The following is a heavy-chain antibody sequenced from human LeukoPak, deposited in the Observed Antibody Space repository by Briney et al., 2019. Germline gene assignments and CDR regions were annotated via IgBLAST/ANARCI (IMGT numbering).Heavy chain of an antibody. CDR2: ISSSSSYI. D-gene: IGHD6-13*01. CDR3: ARSYSSSLAYNWFDP. CDR1: GFTFSSYS. V-gene: IGHV3-21*01. J-gene: IGHJ5*02. Sequence: PGGSLRLSRAASGFTFSSYSMNWVRQAPGKGLEWVSSISSSSSYIYYADSVKGRFTISGDNAKNSLYLQMNSLRAEDTAVYYCARSYSSSLAYNWFDPWGQGTLVTVSS.